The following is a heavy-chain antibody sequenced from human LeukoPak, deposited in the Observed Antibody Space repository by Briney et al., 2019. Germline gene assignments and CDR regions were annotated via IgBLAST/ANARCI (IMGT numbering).Heavy chain of an antibody. V-gene: IGHV1-69*04. CDR3: ARSYYYGSGTPPRLDY. CDR2: IIPILGIA. D-gene: IGHD3-10*01. J-gene: IGHJ4*02. CDR1: GGTFSSYA. Sequence: GASVKVSCKASGGTFSSYAISWVRQAPGQGLEWMGRIIPILGIANYAQKFQGRVTITADKSTSTAYMELSSLRSEDTAVYYCARSYYYGSGTPPRLDYWGLGTLVTVSS.